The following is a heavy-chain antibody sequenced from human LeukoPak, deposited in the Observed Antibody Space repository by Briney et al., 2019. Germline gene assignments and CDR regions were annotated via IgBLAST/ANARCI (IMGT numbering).Heavy chain of an antibody. J-gene: IGHJ6*04. V-gene: IGHV3-33*01. CDR3: ARDRYFDSSYGMDV. CDR1: GFTFSNYG. CDR2: IGYDGSNK. Sequence: PGRSLRLSCAASGFTFSNYGMHWVRPAPGKGLEWVALIGYDGSNKYYPDSLKGRFTISRDNSKNTLYLQMNSLRAEDTAVYYCARDRYFDSSYGMDVWGKGTTVTVSS. D-gene: IGHD3-9*01.